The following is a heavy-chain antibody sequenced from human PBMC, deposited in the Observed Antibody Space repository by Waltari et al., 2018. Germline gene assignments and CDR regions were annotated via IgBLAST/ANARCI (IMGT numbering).Heavy chain of an antibody. V-gene: IGHV2-5*02. CDR2: IYWDDDT. CDR3: ARIRELSYFDY. Sequence: QITLKESGPALVKPTQTLTLTCSVSGFSISTNTVGVGWTRQTPGKALEWLALIYWDDDTRFSPSLKTRLTISKDTSKNQVVLTMTNMDPVDTATYYCARIRELSYFDYWGQGTLVTVSS. D-gene: IGHD1-26*01. J-gene: IGHJ4*02. CDR1: GFSISTNTVG.